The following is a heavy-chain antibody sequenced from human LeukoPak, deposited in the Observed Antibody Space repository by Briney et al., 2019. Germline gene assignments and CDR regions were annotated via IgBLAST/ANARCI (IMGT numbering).Heavy chain of an antibody. J-gene: IGHJ5*02. CDR2: VSSSGTTI. D-gene: IGHD1-1*01. V-gene: IGHV3-48*03. CDR3: ARQLASGLDP. CDR1: GFTFSSYE. Sequence: GGSLRLSCAASGFTFSSYEMNWVRQAPGKGLEWVSYVSSSGTTIYYADSVKGRFTVSRDNAKNSLYLQMNSLRAEDTALYYCARQLASGLDPWGQGTLVTVSS.